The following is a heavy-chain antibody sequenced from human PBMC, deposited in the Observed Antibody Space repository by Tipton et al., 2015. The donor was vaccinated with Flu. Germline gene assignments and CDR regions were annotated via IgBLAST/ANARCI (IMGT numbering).Heavy chain of an antibody. Sequence: SLRLSCAASGFTFSSYEMNWVRQAPGKGLEWVSYISSSGSTIYYADSVKGRFTISRDNAKNSLYLQMNSLRAEDTAVYYCAREGGWEYYYDSSMGLDVWGQGTTVTVSS. CDR3: AREGGWEYYYDSSMGLDV. V-gene: IGHV3-48*03. D-gene: IGHD3-22*01. J-gene: IGHJ6*02. CDR1: GFTFSSYE. CDR2: ISSSGSTI.